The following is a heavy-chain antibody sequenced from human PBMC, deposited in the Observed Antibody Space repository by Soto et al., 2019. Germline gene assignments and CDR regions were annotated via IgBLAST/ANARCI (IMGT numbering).Heavy chain of an antibody. V-gene: IGHV3-53*01. Sequence: EVQVVESGGGLIQPGGSLRLSCEVSGFSVTANYMSWVRQAPGKGLEWVSVIYSGGSTYYIDSVKGRFSISRDISKNTLYLQMNSLRADDTAVYYCHGYGYWGQGTLVTVSS. J-gene: IGHJ4*02. CDR1: GFSVTANY. CDR2: IYSGGST. D-gene: IGHD5-12*01. CDR3: HGYGY.